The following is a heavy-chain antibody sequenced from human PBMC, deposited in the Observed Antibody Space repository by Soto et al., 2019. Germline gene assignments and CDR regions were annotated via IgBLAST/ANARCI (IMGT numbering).Heavy chain of an antibody. J-gene: IGHJ4*02. CDR3: AKEAGNNWNYVYPYYFDY. D-gene: IGHD1-7*01. V-gene: IGHV3-30*18. CDR2: ISYDGSNK. CDR1: GFTFSSYG. Sequence: QVQLVESGGGVVQPGRSLRLSCAASGFTFSSYGMHWVRQAPGKGLEWVAVISYDGSNKYYADSVKGRFTISRDNSKNTLYLQMNSLRAEDTAVYYCAKEAGNNWNYVYPYYFDYWGQGTLVTVSS.